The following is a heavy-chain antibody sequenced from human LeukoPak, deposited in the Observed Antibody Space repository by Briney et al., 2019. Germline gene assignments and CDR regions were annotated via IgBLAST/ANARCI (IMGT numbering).Heavy chain of an antibody. D-gene: IGHD6-13*01. J-gene: IGHJ4*02. CDR1: GGSISSGGCY. CDR3: ASHSSSWYNY. Sequence: PSETLSLTCTVSGGSISSGGCYWSWIRQHPGKGLEWIGYIYYSGSTYYNPSLKSRVTISVDTSKNQFSLKLSSVTAADTAVYYCASHSSSWYNYWGQGTLVTVSS. V-gene: IGHV4-31*03. CDR2: IYYSGST.